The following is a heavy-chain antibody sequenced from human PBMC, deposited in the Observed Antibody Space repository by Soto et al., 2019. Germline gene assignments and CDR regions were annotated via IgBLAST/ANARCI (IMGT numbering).Heavy chain of an antibody. CDR1: GYTFTSYG. J-gene: IGHJ4*02. V-gene: IGHV1-18*01. Sequence: ASVKVSCKASGYTFTSYGISWVRQAPGQGLEWMGWISAYNGNTNYAQKLQGRATMTTDTSTSTAYMELRSLRSDDTAVYYCARDYVTIFGVVIPRFFDYWGQGTLVTVSS. CDR3: ARDYVTIFGVVIPRFFDY. D-gene: IGHD3-3*01. CDR2: ISAYNGNT.